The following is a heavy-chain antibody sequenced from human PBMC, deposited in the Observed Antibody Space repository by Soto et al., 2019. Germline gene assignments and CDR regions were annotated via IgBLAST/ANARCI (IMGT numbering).Heavy chain of an antibody. Sequence: QVQLQQWGAGLLKPSETLSLTCAVYGGSFSGYYWSWIRQPPGKGLGWIGEINHSGSTNYNPSLKSRVTISVDTSKNQFSLKLSSVTAADTAVYYCARRLGYCTNGVCSWYFDLWGRGTLVTVSS. D-gene: IGHD2-8*01. J-gene: IGHJ2*01. V-gene: IGHV4-34*01. CDR3: ARRLGYCTNGVCSWYFDL. CDR2: INHSGST. CDR1: GGSFSGYY.